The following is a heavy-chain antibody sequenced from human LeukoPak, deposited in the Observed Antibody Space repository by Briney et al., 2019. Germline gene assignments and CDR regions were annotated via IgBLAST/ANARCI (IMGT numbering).Heavy chain of an antibody. Sequence: GGSLRLSCAASGFTFKLYWMHWVRQVPGRGPVWVSRINHDGSDTIYADSVRGRFTISRDDAKNTLYLQMNNLRAEDTAAYYCVRGGPSTWSWGQGTLVTVSS. J-gene: IGHJ5*02. V-gene: IGHV3-74*01. CDR2: INHDGSDT. CDR3: VRGGPSTWS. CDR1: GFTFKLYW. D-gene: IGHD2-15*01.